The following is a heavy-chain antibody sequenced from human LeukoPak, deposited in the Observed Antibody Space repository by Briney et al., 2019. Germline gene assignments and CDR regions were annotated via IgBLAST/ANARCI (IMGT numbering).Heavy chain of an antibody. CDR2: INTNTGNP. D-gene: IGHD2-21*01. CDR3: ARGDTSILWWSIPDFEN. Sequence: ASVKVSCKASGYTFTSYAMNWVRQAPGQGLEWVGWINTNTGNPTYAQGFTGRFVFSLDTSVSTAYLQISSLKAEDTAVYYCARGDTSILWWSIPDFENWGQGTLVTVSS. CDR1: GYTFTSYA. V-gene: IGHV7-4-1*02. J-gene: IGHJ4*02.